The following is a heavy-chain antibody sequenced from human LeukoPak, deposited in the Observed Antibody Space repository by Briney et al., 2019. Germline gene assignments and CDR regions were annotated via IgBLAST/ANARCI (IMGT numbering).Heavy chain of an antibody. Sequence: SETLSLTCTVSGGSISSYYWGWIRQPPGKGLEWIGSIYYSGSTYYNPSLKSRVTISVDTSKNQFSLKLSSVTAADTAVYYCATLALGGYDILTGLPTFDYWGQGTLVTVSS. CDR1: GGSISSYY. CDR3: ATLALGGYDILTGLPTFDY. D-gene: IGHD3-9*01. J-gene: IGHJ4*02. V-gene: IGHV4-39*01. CDR2: IYYSGST.